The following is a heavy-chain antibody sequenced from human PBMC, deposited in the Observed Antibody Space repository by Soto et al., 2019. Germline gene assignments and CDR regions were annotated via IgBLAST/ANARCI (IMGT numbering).Heavy chain of an antibody. J-gene: IGHJ6*02. CDR2: MNPNSGNT. V-gene: IGHV1-8*01. Sequence: QVQLVQSGAEVKKPGASVKVSCKASGYTFTSYDINWVRQTTGPGLEWMGWMNPNSGNTAYAQKVQGRVTMTRNTSMSTAYMELSSLRSEDTAVYYSAREITDYGMDVWGQGTTVTVSS. CDR1: GYTFTSYD. CDR3: AREITDYGMDV. D-gene: IGHD1-20*01.